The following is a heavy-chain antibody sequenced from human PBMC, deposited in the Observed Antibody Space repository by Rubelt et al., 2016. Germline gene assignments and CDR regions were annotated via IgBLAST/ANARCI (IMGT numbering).Heavy chain of an antibody. D-gene: IGHD3-10*01. Sequence: QVHLVQSGAEMREPGSSVKVSCKASGYTFTSYAMNWVRQAPGQGLEWVGWINTNTGNPTYAQGFTGRFVFSLDTSVSTAYLQISSLKAEDTAVYYCARGMRWFGENYWGQGTLVTVSS. CDR1: GYTFTSYA. CDR2: INTNTGNP. J-gene: IGHJ4*02. V-gene: IGHV7-4-1*02. CDR3: ARGMRWFGENY.